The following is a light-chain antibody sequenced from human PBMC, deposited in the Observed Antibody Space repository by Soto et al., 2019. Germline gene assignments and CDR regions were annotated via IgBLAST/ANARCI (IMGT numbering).Light chain of an antibody. V-gene: IGKV3-15*01. J-gene: IGKJ1*01. Sequence: EIVLTQSPATLSLSPGERATLSCRASQSLSKSLVWYQQKPGQAPRLLIYGASTRATGIPASFSGSGSGTEFTLTISSLQSEDFAVYYCQQYNNRPRTFGQGTKVDIK. CDR2: GAS. CDR3: QQYNNRPRT. CDR1: QSLSKS.